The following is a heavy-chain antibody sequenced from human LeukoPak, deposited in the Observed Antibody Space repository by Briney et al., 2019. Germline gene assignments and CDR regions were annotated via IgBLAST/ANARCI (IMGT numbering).Heavy chain of an antibody. D-gene: IGHD3-10*01. Sequence: GSSVKVSCKASGGTFSSYAISWVRQAPGQGLEWMGRIIPILGIANYAQKYQGRVTITADKSTSTAYMELSSLRSEDTAVYYCARAYYYGSGRLFDYWGQGTLVTVSS. V-gene: IGHV1-69*04. CDR3: ARAYYYGSGRLFDY. J-gene: IGHJ4*02. CDR2: IIPILGIA. CDR1: GGTFSSYA.